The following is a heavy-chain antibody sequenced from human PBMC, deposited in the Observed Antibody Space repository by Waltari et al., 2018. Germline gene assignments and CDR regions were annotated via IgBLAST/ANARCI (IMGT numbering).Heavy chain of an antibody. CDR2: IYSNGNT. CDR3: ARMGRESYYYFDY. D-gene: IGHD1-26*01. J-gene: IGHJ4*02. Sequence: EVKLVETGGDLIKPGGSLRLSCALSGFNFSYSYMNWVRQAPGKGLEWVSTIYSNGNTYYADSVKGRFTISTDTAKNTLYLQMNSLRDEDTAIYYCARMGRESYYYFDYWGQGTLVTVST. V-gene: IGHV3-53*02. CDR1: GFNFSYSY.